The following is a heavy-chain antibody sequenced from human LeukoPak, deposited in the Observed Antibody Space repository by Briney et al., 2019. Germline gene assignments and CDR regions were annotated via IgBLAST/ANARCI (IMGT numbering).Heavy chain of an antibody. D-gene: IGHD6-13*01. CDR2: IYYSGST. V-gene: IGHV4-59*01. Sequence: SETLSLTCTVSGGSISSYYWSWIRQPPGKGLEWIGYIYYSGSTNYNPSLKSRVTISVDTSKNQFSLKLSSVTAADTAVYYCARGCLGIAAAGNCPWGAFDIWGQGTMVTVSS. CDR3: ARGCLGIAAAGNCPWGAFDI. J-gene: IGHJ3*02. CDR1: GGSISSYY.